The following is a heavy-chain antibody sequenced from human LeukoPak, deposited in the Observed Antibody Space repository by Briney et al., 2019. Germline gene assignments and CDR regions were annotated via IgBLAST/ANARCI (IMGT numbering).Heavy chain of an antibody. CDR2: INPNGGST. CDR1: GYTFTSYY. Sequence: ASVKVSCKASGYTFTSYYIHWVRQAPGQGLEWMGIINPNGGSTTYAQKFQGRVTMTSDMSTSTVYMELSSLRSEDTAVYYCARSSGYYSSLFYMHVWGKGTTVTVSS. CDR3: ARSSGYYSSLFYMHV. J-gene: IGHJ6*03. V-gene: IGHV1-46*01. D-gene: IGHD3-22*01.